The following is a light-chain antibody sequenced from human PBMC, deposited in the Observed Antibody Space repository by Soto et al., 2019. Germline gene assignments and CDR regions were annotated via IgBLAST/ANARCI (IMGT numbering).Light chain of an antibody. CDR1: QSVSSNF. CDR2: AAS. CDR3: QNHGTT. V-gene: IGKV3-20*01. J-gene: IGKJ1*01. Sequence: EIVLTQSPGTLSLSPGERATLSCRASQSVSSNFLAWYQQKPGQPPRLLIYAASSRATGIPDRFSGGGSGTDFTLTISRLEPEDSAVYYCQNHGTTFGQGTKVDI.